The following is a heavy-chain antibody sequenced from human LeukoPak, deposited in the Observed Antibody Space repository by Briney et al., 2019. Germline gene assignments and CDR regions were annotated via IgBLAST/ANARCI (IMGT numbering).Heavy chain of an antibody. J-gene: IGHJ4*02. CDR2: ISGSGGRT. V-gene: IGHV3-23*01. CDR1: GFTFYKFV. Sequence: GGSLRLSCAASGFTFYKFVMTWVRQAPGSGLEWVSSISGSGGRTYYADSVKGRFTISRDNSEYTLYLQMNSLRAEDTAVYYCAFTPGYYDSSGSPNWGQGTLVTVSS. D-gene: IGHD3-22*01. CDR3: AFTPGYYDSSGSPN.